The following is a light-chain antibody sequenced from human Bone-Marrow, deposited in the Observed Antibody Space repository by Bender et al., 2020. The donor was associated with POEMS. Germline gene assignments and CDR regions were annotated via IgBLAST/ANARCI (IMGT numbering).Light chain of an antibody. Sequence: QSALTQPPSASGSPGESVTISCTGTSSDIGTYNYVSWYQQHPGKAPKLLIFEVTKRPSGVSNRFSGSKSGNTASLTISGLQAEDEADYYCSSYTSSSTRVFGGGTKLTVL. J-gene: IGLJ2*01. V-gene: IGLV2-14*01. CDR3: SSYTSSSTRV. CDR1: SSDIGTYNY. CDR2: EVT.